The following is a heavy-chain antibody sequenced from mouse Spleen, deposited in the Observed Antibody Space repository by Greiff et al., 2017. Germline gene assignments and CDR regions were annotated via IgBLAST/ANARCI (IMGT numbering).Heavy chain of an antibody. J-gene: IGHJ4*01. V-gene: IGHV1-59*01. D-gene: IGHD2-3*01. CDR3: ARVGDGYYGARDY. CDR2: IDPSDSYT. Sequence: QVQLQQPGAELVRPGTSVKLSCKASGYTFTSYWMHWVKQRPGQGLEWIGVIDPSDSYTNYNQKFTGKATLTVDTSSSTAYMQLSSLTSEDSAVYYCARVGDGYYGARDYWGQGTSVTVSS. CDR1: GYTFTSYW.